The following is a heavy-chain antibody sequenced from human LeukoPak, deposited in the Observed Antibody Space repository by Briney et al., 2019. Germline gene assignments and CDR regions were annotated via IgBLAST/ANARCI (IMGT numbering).Heavy chain of an antibody. CDR1: GFTFSSYA. D-gene: IGHD3-10*01. CDR3: AKGQPMVRGVTGYYFDY. Sequence: GGSLRLSCAASGFTFSSYAMSWVRQAPGKGLEWVSAISGSGGSTYYADSVKGRFTISRDNSKNTLYLQMNSLRAEDTAVYYCAKGQPMVRGVTGYYFDYWGQGTLVTVSS. V-gene: IGHV3-23*01. CDR2: ISGSGGST. J-gene: IGHJ4*02.